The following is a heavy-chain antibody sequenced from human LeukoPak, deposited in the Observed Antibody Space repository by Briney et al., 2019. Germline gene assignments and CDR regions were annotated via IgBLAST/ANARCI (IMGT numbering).Heavy chain of an antibody. Sequence: SETLSLTCTVSGGSISRYYWSWIRQPPGKGLEWIGYIYYSGSTNYSPSLKSRVTISVDTSKNQFSLKLSSVTAADTAVYYCARAIAAAGSFNWFDPWGQGTLVTVSS. D-gene: IGHD6-13*01. CDR1: GGSISRYY. CDR3: ARAIAAAGSFNWFDP. J-gene: IGHJ5*02. CDR2: IYYSGST. V-gene: IGHV4-59*01.